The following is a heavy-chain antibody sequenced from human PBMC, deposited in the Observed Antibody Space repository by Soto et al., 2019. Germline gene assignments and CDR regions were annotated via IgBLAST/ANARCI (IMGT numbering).Heavy chain of an antibody. D-gene: IGHD4-4*01. Sequence: QVHLVQSGAEVKQPGASVKVSCKASGYTFSVYHMHWVRQAPGQGLEWMGWVHPNSGGTNYAQSFEGRVTMNRDTSINTAYLELSRLTSDDTAVYYCAKELQRGMDVWGQGTTVNVSS. CDR3: AKELQRGMDV. J-gene: IGHJ6*02. V-gene: IGHV1-2*02. CDR2: VHPNSGGT. CDR1: GYTFSVYH.